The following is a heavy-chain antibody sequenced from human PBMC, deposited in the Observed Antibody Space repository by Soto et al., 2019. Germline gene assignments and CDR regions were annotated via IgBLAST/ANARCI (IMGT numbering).Heavy chain of an antibody. Sequence: KPGGSLRLSCAASGFTFSYYPLHWVRRAPGKGLEWVSSISGIRDYIRYADSVKGRFTISRDNAKTSLYLQMNSLTAEDTAVYYCAREGVHNYTEYYFDYWGQGTLVTSPQ. D-gene: IGHD3-10*01. CDR3: AREGVHNYTEYYFDY. J-gene: IGHJ4*02. V-gene: IGHV3-21*06. CDR2: ISGIRDYI. CDR1: GFTFSYYP.